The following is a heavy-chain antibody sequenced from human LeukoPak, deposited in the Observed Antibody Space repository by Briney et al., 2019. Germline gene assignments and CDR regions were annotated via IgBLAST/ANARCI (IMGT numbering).Heavy chain of an antibody. CDR3: ASGGGAGTTVTNSLDY. Sequence: GSLRLSCAASGFTVSSNYMSWVRQAPGKGLEWVSVIYSGGSTYYADSVKGRFTISRDNSKNTLYLQMNSLRAEDTAVYYCASGGGAGTTVTNSLDYWGQGTLVTVSS. CDR1: GFTVSSNY. CDR2: IYSGGST. J-gene: IGHJ4*02. V-gene: IGHV3-53*01. D-gene: IGHD4-17*01.